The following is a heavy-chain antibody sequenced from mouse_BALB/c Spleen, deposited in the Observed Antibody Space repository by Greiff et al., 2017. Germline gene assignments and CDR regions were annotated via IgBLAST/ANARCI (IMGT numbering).Heavy chain of an antibody. CDR3: ARSEYGYYFDY. CDR1: GYTFIDYN. J-gene: IGHJ2*01. Sequence: VQLQQSGPELVKPGASVKISCKASGYTFIDYNMHWVKQSHGKSLEWIGYIYPYNGGTGYNQKFKSKATLTVDNSSSTAYMELRSLTSEDSAVYYCARSEYGYYFDYWGQGTTLTVSS. D-gene: IGHD2-10*02. CDR2: IYPYNGGT. V-gene: IGHV1S29*02.